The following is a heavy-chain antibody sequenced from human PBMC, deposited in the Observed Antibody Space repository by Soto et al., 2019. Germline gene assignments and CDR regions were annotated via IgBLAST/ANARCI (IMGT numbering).Heavy chain of an antibody. CDR1: GYTFTRSG. D-gene: IGHD3-10*01. Sequence: ASVKVSCKASGYTFTRSGISWVRQAPGQGLEWMGWISTYNGDTNYAQTFQGRVTMTTDTSTSTVYMELRSLRSDDTAVYYCAREGGAPDYSYGMDVWGQGTPVTVSS. J-gene: IGHJ6*02. V-gene: IGHV1-18*01. CDR2: ISTYNGDT. CDR3: AREGGAPDYSYGMDV.